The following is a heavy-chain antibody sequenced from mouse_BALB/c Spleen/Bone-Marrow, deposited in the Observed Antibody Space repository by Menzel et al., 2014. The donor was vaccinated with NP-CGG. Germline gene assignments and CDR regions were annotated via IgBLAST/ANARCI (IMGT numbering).Heavy chain of an antibody. Sequence: VQLQQSGAELMKPGASVKISCKATGYTFSSYWIEWVKQRPGHGLEWIGEILPGSGSTNYNEKFKGKATFTADTSSNTAYMQLSSLTSEDSAVYYCARGGYYGSSYEDYAMDCWGQGTSVTVSS. CDR3: ARGGYYGSSYEDYAMDC. V-gene: IGHV1-9*01. CDR2: ILPGSGST. J-gene: IGHJ4*01. CDR1: GYTFSSYW. D-gene: IGHD1-1*01.